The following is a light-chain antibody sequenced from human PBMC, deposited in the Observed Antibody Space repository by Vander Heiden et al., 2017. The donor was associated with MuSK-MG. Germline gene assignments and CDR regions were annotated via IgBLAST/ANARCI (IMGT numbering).Light chain of an antibody. CDR1: QSISSY. J-gene: IGKJ4*01. Sequence: DIQMTQSPSSLSASVGDRVTITCRASQSISSYLNWYQQKPGKAPKLLIYAASSLQRVVQSRFSGSGYGTDFTLTISSRQPEDFAAYYCQQRYSNPPEATFGGGTKVEIK. CDR2: AAS. V-gene: IGKV1-39*01. CDR3: QQRYSNPPEAT.